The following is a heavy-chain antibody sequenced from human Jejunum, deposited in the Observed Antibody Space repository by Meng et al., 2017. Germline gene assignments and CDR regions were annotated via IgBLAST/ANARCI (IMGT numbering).Heavy chain of an antibody. CDR1: GFTFSSYW. D-gene: IGHD2-2*01. CDR3: ARVSDVPAAKSFGY. Sequence: DVQLVESGGGLVQPGGSLRLSCAVSGFTFSSYWMHWVRQAPGKGLVWVSRITSDGSTTTYADSVKGRFTISRDNAKNTVYLQMSSLRDEDTAVYYCARVSDVPAAKSFGYWGQGTLVTVSS. J-gene: IGHJ4*02. CDR2: ITSDGSTT. V-gene: IGHV3-74*01.